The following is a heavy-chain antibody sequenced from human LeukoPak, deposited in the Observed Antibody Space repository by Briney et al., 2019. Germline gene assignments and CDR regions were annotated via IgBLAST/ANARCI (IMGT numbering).Heavy chain of an antibody. CDR2: IIPILGIA. Sequence: SVKVSCKASGGTFSSYAISWVRQAPGQGLEWMGRIIPILGIANYAQKFQGRVTITADESTSTAYMELSSLRSEDTAVYYCARAHVLRFLERSSHMDVWGKGTTVTVSS. D-gene: IGHD3-3*01. CDR3: ARAHVLRFLERSSHMDV. J-gene: IGHJ6*03. V-gene: IGHV1-69*04. CDR1: GGTFSSYA.